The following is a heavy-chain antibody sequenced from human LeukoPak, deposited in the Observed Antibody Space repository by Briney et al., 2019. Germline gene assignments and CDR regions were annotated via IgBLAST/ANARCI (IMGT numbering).Heavy chain of an antibody. Sequence: GGSLRLSCAASGFTFTSYAMHWVRQAPGKGLEWVAVISYDGSNKCYADSVKGRFTISRDNSKNTLYVQMNSLRAEDTAVYYCARDARGSGSYYSDYWGQGTLVTVSS. V-gene: IGHV3-30-3*01. CDR2: ISYDGSNK. J-gene: IGHJ4*02. CDR3: ARDARGSGSYYSDY. CDR1: GFTFTSYA. D-gene: IGHD1-26*01.